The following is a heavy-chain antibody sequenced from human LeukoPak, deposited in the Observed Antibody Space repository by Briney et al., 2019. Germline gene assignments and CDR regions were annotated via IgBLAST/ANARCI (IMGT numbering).Heavy chain of an antibody. D-gene: IGHD3-9*01. CDR3: ARSQPRYDFLPVYYPNTYYVMTV. Sequence: SETLSLTCTVSGGSISSYYWSWIRQPPGKGLEWIGYIYYSGSTNYNPSLKSRVTISVDTSKNQFSLKLSSVTAADTAVYYCARSQPRYDFLPVYYPNTYYVMTVWAKGTTAPVSS. V-gene: IGHV4-59*01. CDR2: IYYSGST. CDR1: GGSISSYY. J-gene: IGHJ6*04.